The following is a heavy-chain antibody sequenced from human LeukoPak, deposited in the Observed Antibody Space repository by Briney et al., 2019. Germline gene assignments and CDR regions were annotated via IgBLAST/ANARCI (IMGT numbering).Heavy chain of an antibody. CDR2: IKGDGSEK. CDR3: VRDSGFRSLDR. V-gene: IGHV3-7*01. CDR1: GFSFSNYW. Sequence: GGSLRLSCTASGFSFSNYWMTWVRQTPGKGLEWLAQIKGDGSEKYLVDSVKGRFTISRDNAKNSLYLQMNSLRADDTAVYFCVRDSGFRSLDRWGQGTLVTVSS. J-gene: IGHJ5*02. D-gene: IGHD3-10*01.